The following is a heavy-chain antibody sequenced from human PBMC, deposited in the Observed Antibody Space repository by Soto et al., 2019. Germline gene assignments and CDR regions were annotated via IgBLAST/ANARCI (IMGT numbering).Heavy chain of an antibody. D-gene: IGHD3-10*01. CDR1: GCSITSYY. CDR3: ARRYGSRFDY. J-gene: IGHJ4*02. CDR2: IYYSGST. Sequence: SATQSLTCTHPGCSITSYYRGGLRQPPGKGLEWIGYIYYSGSTTYNPSLKSRVTISVDTSKNQFSLKLSSVTAADTAVYYCARRYGSRFDYWGQGTLVSVS. V-gene: IGHV4-59*08.